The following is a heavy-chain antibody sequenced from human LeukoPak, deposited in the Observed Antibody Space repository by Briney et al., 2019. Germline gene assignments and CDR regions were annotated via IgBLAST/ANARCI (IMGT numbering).Heavy chain of an antibody. J-gene: IGHJ5*02. Sequence: ASVKVSCKVSGYTLTELSMHWVRQAPGKGLEWMGGFDPEDGETIYAQKFQGRVTMTEDTSTDTAYMELSSLRSEDTAVYYCTTVYLTSAPWFDPWGQGTLVTVSS. V-gene: IGHV1-24*01. CDR1: GYTLTELS. D-gene: IGHD3-16*01. CDR2: FDPEDGET. CDR3: TTVYLTSAPWFDP.